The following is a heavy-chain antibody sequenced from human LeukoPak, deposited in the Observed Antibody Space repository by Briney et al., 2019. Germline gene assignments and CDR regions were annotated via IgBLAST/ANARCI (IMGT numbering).Heavy chain of an antibody. D-gene: IGHD5-12*01. V-gene: IGHV1-24*01. CDR1: GYTLTELS. CDR2: FDPEDGET. J-gene: IGHJ4*02. Sequence: ASVKVSCKVSGYTLTELSMHWVRQAPGKGIEWMGGFDPEDGETIYAQKFQGRVTMTEDTSTDTAYMELSSLRSEDTAVYYCATDRRLRGYSGYDYGTLFDYWGQGTLVTVSS. CDR3: ATDRRLRGYSGYDYGTLFDY.